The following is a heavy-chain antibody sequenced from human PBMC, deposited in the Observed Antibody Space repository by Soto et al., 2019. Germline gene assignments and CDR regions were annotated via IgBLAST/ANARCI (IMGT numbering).Heavy chain of an antibody. CDR1: GFTFSNYY. CDR3: ARSYSSGWEFDY. V-gene: IGHV3-11*01. J-gene: IGHJ4*02. D-gene: IGHD6-19*01. Sequence: GESLRLSCVASGFTFSNYYMSWIRRAPGKGLEWVSYISSTGRTIYYADSVKGRFTVSRDNAQNSLSLKLNSLRVEDTAVYYCARSYSSGWEFDYWGQGTQVTVSS. CDR2: ISSTGRTI.